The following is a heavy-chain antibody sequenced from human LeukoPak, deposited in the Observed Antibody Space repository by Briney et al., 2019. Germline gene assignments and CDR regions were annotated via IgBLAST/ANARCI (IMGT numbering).Heavy chain of an antibody. CDR1: GGTFSSYA. CDR2: IIPIFGTA. V-gene: IGHV1-69*13. CDR3: ARDPRKYYDSSGYHIDAFDI. J-gene: IGHJ3*02. Sequence: ASVKVSCKASGGTFSSYAISWVRQAPGQGLEWMGGIIPIFGTANYAQKFQGRVTITADESTSTAYMELSSLRSEDTAVYYCARDPRKYYDSSGYHIDAFDIWGQGTMVTVSS. D-gene: IGHD3-22*01.